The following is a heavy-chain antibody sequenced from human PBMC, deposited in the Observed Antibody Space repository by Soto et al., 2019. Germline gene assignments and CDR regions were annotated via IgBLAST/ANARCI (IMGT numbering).Heavy chain of an antibody. CDR3: AKDNRQQLGKGGGVFDF. V-gene: IGHV3-30*18. CDR2: VSYDGSNK. J-gene: IGHJ4*02. CDR1: GFTFSSYG. D-gene: IGHD6-13*01. Sequence: GRSLRLSCAASGFTFSSYGMHWVRQAPGKGLEWVAAVSYDGSNKYFADSVKGRFTISRDNSKNTLYLQMSGLRPEDTAVYYCAKDNRQQLGKGGGVFDFWRQAPFLTLSS.